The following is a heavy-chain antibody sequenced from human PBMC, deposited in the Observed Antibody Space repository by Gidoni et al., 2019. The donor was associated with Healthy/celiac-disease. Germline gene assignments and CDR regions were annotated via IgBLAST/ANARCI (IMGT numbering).Heavy chain of an antibody. J-gene: IGHJ5*02. CDR2: ISAYNGNT. D-gene: IGHD2-2*01. V-gene: IGHV1-18*01. CDR3: ARVNIVVVPAARGWFDP. CDR1: GYTFTSYG. Sequence: QVQLVQSGAEVKKPGASVKVSCKASGYTFTSYGISWVRQAPGQGLEWMGWISAYNGNTNYAQKLQGRVTMTTDTSTSTAYMELRSLRSDDTAVYYCARVNIVVVPAARGWFDPWGQGTLVTVSS.